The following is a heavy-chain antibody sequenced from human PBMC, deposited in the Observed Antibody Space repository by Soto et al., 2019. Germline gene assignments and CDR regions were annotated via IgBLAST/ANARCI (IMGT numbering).Heavy chain of an antibody. CDR3: ARLGGYCSSSSCYGYYGMDV. CDR1: GGSISSGPYS. D-gene: IGHD2-2*01. V-gene: IGHV4-39*02. J-gene: IGHJ6*02. Sequence: QLQLQESGPGLVKPSETLSLTCTVSGGSISSGPYSWGWIRQPPGEGLEWIGTFYYSESTYYNPSPQSRVPTSVDTSKHPFSLKVPSVTVADTAVYYCARLGGYCSSSSCYGYYGMDVWGQGTTVTVSS. CDR2: FYYSEST.